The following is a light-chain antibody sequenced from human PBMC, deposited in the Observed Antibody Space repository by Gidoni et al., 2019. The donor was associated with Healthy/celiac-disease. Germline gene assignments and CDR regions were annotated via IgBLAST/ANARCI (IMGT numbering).Light chain of an antibody. J-gene: IGLJ2*01. Sequence: QSVLTQPPSASGTPGQRVTISCSGSSSNIGSNTVNWYQQLPGTAPKLRIYSNNQRPSGVPDRFSGSKSGTSASLAISGLQSEDEADYYCAAWDDSLNGPYVVFGGGTKLTVL. CDR2: SNN. CDR1: SSNIGSNT. CDR3: AAWDDSLNGPYVV. V-gene: IGLV1-44*01.